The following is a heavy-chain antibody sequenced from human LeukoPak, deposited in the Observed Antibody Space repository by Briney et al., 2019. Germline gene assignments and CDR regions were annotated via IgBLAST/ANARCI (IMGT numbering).Heavy chain of an antibody. D-gene: IGHD1-26*01. CDR3: AREDLGSGSYSQGFDY. CDR1: GGSISSSSYY. J-gene: IGHJ4*02. Sequence: SETLSLTCTVSGGSISSSSYYWGWIRQPPGKGLEWIGYIYYSGSTNYNPSLKSRVTISVDTSKNQFSLKLSSVTAADTAVYYCAREDLGSGSYSQGFDYWGQGTLVTVSS. V-gene: IGHV4-61*01. CDR2: IYYSGST.